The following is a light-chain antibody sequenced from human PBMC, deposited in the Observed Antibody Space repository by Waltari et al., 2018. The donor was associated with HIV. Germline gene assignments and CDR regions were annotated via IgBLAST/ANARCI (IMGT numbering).Light chain of an antibody. CDR2: WAS. V-gene: IGKV4-1*01. CDR1: QSVLLSSNNKNC. J-gene: IGKJ2*01. Sequence: DIVLTQSPDSLAVSLGERATLNCTSSQSVLLSSNNKNCLTWYQQKPGQPPKLLIYWASSRESGVPDRFSGSGSGTDFTLTISSLQAEDVAVYYCQQYYNTPYTFGQGTKLEIK. CDR3: QQYYNTPYT.